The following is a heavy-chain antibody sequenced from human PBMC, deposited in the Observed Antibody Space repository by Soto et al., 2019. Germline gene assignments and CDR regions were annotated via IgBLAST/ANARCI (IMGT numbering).Heavy chain of an antibody. Sequence: EVQLLESGGALEQPGGSLRLSCAASGFTFSTYAMSWVRQAPGKGLDWVSSISANDDYTYYADSVKGRFTISRDNSKNTLYLQMNSLRADDPAVYYCARRYGDYVAKYYFDYWGQGTLVTVSS. V-gene: IGHV3-23*01. CDR1: GFTFSTYA. CDR2: ISANDDYT. CDR3: ARRYGDYVAKYYFDY. J-gene: IGHJ4*02. D-gene: IGHD4-17*01.